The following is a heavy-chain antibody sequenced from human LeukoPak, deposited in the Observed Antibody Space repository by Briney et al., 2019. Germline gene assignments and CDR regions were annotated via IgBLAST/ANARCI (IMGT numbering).Heavy chain of an antibody. D-gene: IGHD6-19*01. CDR3: ARAGSSGWYGEY. CDR2: ISYSGNT. Sequence: SETLSLTCSVSGGSINGYYWKWVRQPPGKGLEWVGYISYSGNTNYSPSLKSRLTMSVDTSKNQFSLNLRSVTAADTAVYYCARAGSSGWYGEYWRQGTLVTVSS. CDR1: GGSINGYY. J-gene: IGHJ4*02. V-gene: IGHV4-59*01.